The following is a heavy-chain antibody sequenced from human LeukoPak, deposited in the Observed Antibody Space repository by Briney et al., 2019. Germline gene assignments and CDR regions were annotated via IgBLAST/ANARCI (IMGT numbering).Heavy chain of an antibody. CDR1: GYTFTSYG. CDR2: ISAYNGNT. CDR3: ASGSIVVVPAASGRAFDI. D-gene: IGHD2-2*01. Sequence: ASVKVSCKASGYTFTSYGISWVRQAPGQGLEWMGWISAYNGNTNYAQKLQGRVTMTTDTSTSTAYMELRSLRSDDTAVYYCASGSIVVVPAASGRAFDIWGQGTMVTVSS. V-gene: IGHV1-18*01. J-gene: IGHJ3*02.